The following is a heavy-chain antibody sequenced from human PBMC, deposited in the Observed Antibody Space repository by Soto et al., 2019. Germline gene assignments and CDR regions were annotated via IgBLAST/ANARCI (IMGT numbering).Heavy chain of an antibody. J-gene: IGHJ2*01. CDR3: ARDRLYGDGWYFDL. V-gene: IGHV3-30-3*01. CDR1: GFTFSSYA. CDR2: ISYDGSNK. D-gene: IGHD2-8*01. Sequence: QVQLVESGGGVVQPGRSLRLSCAASGFTFSSYAMHWVRQAPGKGLEWVAVISYDGSNKYYADSVKGRFTISRDNSKNTLYLQMNSLRAEDTAVYYCARDRLYGDGWYFDLWGRGTLVTGSS.